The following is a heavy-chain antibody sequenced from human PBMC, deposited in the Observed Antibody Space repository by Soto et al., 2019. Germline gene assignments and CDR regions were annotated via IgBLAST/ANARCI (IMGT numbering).Heavy chain of an antibody. J-gene: IGHJ6*02. CDR3: ARVMYSSGWYSIIYYYGMDV. D-gene: IGHD6-19*01. CDR2: INAGNGNT. Sequence: ASVKVSCKASGYTFTSYAMHWVRQAPGQRLEWMGWINAGNGNTKYSQKFQGRVTITRDTSASTAYMELSSLRSEDTAVYYCARVMYSSGWYSIIYYYGMDVWGQGTTVTVSS. CDR1: GYTFTSYA. V-gene: IGHV1-3*01.